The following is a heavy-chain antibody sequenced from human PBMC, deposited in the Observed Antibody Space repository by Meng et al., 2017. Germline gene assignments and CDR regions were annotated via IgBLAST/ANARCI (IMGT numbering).Heavy chain of an antibody. J-gene: IGHJ4*02. Sequence: HGQPGGSGGGVVQPGRSLRFYSAAPGVTFSSYAMESVRQAQGKGLEWVAVISYDGSNKYYADSVKGRFTISRDNSTISLYLQMNRLRAEDTAVYYCARDLVRGRIVADYYFDYWGQGTLVTVSS. CDR1: GVTFSSYA. CDR3: ARDLVRGRIVADYYFDY. D-gene: IGHD3-22*01. V-gene: IGHV3-30*01. CDR2: ISYDGSNK.